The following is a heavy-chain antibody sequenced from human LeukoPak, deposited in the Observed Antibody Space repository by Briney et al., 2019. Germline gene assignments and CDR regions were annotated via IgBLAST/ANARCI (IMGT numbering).Heavy chain of an antibody. CDR3: ARGGDTIGSIRSPFDI. CDR2: ISGGGST. V-gene: IGHV3-53*01. D-gene: IGHD3-22*01. CDR1: GFTVSDNY. Sequence: PGGSLRLSCAASGFTVSDNYTSWVRQAPGKGLEWVSAISGGGSTYYADSVKGRFITSRDNSKNTVYLQLNSLRAEDTAVYYCARGGDTIGSIRSPFDIWGQGTMVTVSS. J-gene: IGHJ3*02.